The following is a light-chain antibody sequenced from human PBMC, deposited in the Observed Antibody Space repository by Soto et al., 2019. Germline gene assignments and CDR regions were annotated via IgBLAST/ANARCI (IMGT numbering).Light chain of an antibody. CDR1: QSISSW. V-gene: IGKV1-5*03. CDR2: KAS. Sequence: DIQMTQSPSTLSASVGDRVTITCRASQSISSWLAWYQQKPGKAPKLLIYKASILESGVPSRFSGSESGTEFNLTISSLQSDYFATYYCQQYNCYPIFGQGTRLEIK. J-gene: IGKJ5*01. CDR3: QQYNCYPI.